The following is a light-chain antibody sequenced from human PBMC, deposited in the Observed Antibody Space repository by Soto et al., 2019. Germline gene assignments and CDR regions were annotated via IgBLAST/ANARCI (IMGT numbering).Light chain of an antibody. CDR3: QVRSNWPPSIT. V-gene: IGKV3D-20*02. CDR2: GAS. CDR1: HSVSRGY. J-gene: IGKJ5*01. Sequence: EIVLTQSPGTLSLFPGERATLSCRASHSVSRGYLAWYQQKPGQAPRLLIYGASSRATGIPDRFSGSGTGTEFTFTIDRLEPEDFAVYYCQVRSNWPPSITFGQGTRLEIK.